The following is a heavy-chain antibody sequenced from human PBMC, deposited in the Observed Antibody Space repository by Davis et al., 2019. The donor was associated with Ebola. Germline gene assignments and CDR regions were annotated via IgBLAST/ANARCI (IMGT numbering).Heavy chain of an antibody. CDR1: GGSISSYY. CDR3: ARGRFWSGYALDY. J-gene: IGHJ4*02. V-gene: IGHV4-59*12. CDR2: IYYSGST. Sequence: SETLSLTCTVSGGSISSYYWSWIRQPPGKGLEWIGYIYYSGSTNYNPSLKSRVTISVDTSKNQFSLKLSSVTAADTAVYYCARGRFWSGYALDYWGQGTLVTVSS. D-gene: IGHD3-3*01.